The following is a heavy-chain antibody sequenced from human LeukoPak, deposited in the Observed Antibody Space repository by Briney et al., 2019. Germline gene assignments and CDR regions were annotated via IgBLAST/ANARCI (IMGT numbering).Heavy chain of an antibody. CDR3: ASRANPGY. Sequence: GGSLRLSCAASGLGFSDYEMNWVRQAPGKGLEWVSYISSSGISINYADSVKGRFTLARDDAKNSLYLQMNSLRAEDTAVYYCASRANPGYWGQGTLVTVSS. CDR1: GLGFSDYE. V-gene: IGHV3-48*03. CDR2: ISSSGISI. J-gene: IGHJ4*02.